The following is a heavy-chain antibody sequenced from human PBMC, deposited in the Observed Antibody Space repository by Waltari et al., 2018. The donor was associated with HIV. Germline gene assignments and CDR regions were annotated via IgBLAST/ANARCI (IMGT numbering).Heavy chain of an antibody. Sequence: QVQLVQSGAEVKKPGASVKVSCKASGYTFTSYDINWVRQATGQGLEWMGWMNPNSGDTGYAQKLQGRVTMTRNTSISTAYMELSSLRSEDTAVYYCARTNQLFSLADTEFDYWGQGTLVTVSS. V-gene: IGHV1-8*01. CDR2: MNPNSGDT. D-gene: IGHD6-19*01. CDR3: ARTNQLFSLADTEFDY. CDR1: GYTFTSYD. J-gene: IGHJ4*02.